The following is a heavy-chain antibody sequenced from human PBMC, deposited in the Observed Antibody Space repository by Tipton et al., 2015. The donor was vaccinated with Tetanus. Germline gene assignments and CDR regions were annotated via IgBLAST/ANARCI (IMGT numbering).Heavy chain of an antibody. Sequence: TLSLTCTVSGGSISSGGYYWSWIRQHPGKGLEWIGYIYYSGSTYYNPSLKSRVTISVDTSKNQFSLKLSSVTAADTAVYCCARSSLPAAIYYWGQGTLVTVSS. D-gene: IGHD2-2*01. CDR2: IYYSGST. CDR1: GGSISSGGYY. V-gene: IGHV4-31*03. J-gene: IGHJ4*02. CDR3: ARSSLPAAIYY.